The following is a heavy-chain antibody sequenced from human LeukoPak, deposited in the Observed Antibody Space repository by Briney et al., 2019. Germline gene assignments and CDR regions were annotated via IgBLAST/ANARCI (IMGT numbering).Heavy chain of an antibody. CDR1: GYTLTDLS. D-gene: IGHD2-15*01. J-gene: IGHJ4*02. CDR3: SSYTFVYCSGGSCYPPFDY. CDR2: FSPEDGET. V-gene: IGHV1-24*01. Sequence: ASVKVSCKASGYTLTDLSMHWVRQAPGKGLEWVGSFSPEDGETIYAQKFQGRFTITEDTSTNTAYMELSSLRSEDTAVYYCSSYTFVYCSGGSCYPPFDYWGQGTLVTVSS.